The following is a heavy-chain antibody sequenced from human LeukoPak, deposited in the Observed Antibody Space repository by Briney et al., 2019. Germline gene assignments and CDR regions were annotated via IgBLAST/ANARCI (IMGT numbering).Heavy chain of an antibody. D-gene: IGHD6-13*01. Sequence: GGSLRLSCAASGFTFSSYSMNWVRQAPGKGLEWVSSISSSSSYIYYADSMKGRFTISRDNAKNSLYLQMNSLRAEDTAVYYCARDAIAAAGISCDYWGQGTLVTVSS. J-gene: IGHJ4*02. V-gene: IGHV3-21*01. CDR1: GFTFSSYS. CDR2: ISSSSSYI. CDR3: ARDAIAAAGISCDY.